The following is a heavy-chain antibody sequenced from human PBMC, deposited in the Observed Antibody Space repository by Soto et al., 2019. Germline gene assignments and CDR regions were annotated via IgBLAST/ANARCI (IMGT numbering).Heavy chain of an antibody. CDR3: ARSRTVIPFGY. CDR1: GGTFSSYA. D-gene: IGHD4-17*01. Sequence: GASVKVSCKASGGTFSSYAISWVRQAPGQGLEWMGGIIPIFGTANYAQKFQGRVTITADKSTSTAYMELSSLRSEDTAVYYCARSRTVIPFGYWGQGTLVTVSS. CDR2: IIPIFGTA. J-gene: IGHJ4*02. V-gene: IGHV1-69*06.